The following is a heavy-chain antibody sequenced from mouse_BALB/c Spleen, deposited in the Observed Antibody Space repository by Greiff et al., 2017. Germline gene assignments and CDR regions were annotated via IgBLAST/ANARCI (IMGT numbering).Heavy chain of an antibody. J-gene: IGHJ4*01. CDR3: APTLYYAMDY. CDR2: IDPANGNT. V-gene: IGHV14-3*02. Sequence: EVQRVESGAELVKPGASVKLSCTGSGFNIKDTYMHWVKQRPEQGLEWIGRIDPANGNTKYDPKFQGKATITADTSSNTAYLQLSSLTSEDTAVYYCAPTLYYAMDYWGQGTSVTVSS. CDR1: GFNIKDTY.